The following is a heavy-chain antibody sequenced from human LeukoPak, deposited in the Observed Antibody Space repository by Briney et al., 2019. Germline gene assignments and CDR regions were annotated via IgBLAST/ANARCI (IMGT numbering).Heavy chain of an antibody. J-gene: IGHJ6*03. CDR3: ARGGRGGSFWDYYYYMDV. V-gene: IGHV6-1*01. CDR1: GDSVSSNSAA. CDR2: TYYRSKWYN. Sequence: SQTLSLTCAISGDSVSSNSAAWNWIRQSPSRGLEWLGRTYYRSKWYNDYAVSVKSRITINPDTSKNQFSLQLNSVTPEDTAVYYCARGGRGGSFWDYYYYMDVWGKGTTVTVSS. D-gene: IGHD1-26*01.